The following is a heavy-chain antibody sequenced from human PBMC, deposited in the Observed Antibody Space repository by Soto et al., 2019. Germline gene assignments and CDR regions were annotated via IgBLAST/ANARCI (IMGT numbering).Heavy chain of an antibody. Sequence: QVQLQESGPGLVKPSQTLSLTCTVSGGSISSGGYYWSWIRQHPGKGLEWIGYIYYSGSTYYNPSLKSXXTXSXXTSKNQFSLKLSSVTAADTAVYYCARGDMVRGLGYWGQGTLVTVSS. D-gene: IGHD3-10*01. J-gene: IGHJ4*02. CDR1: GGSISSGGYY. V-gene: IGHV4-31*03. CDR2: IYYSGST. CDR3: ARGDMVRGLGY.